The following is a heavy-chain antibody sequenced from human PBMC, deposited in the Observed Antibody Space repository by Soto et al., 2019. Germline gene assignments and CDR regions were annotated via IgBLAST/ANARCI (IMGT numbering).Heavy chain of an antibody. V-gene: IGHV1-69*01. CDR2: IIPIFGTA. Sequence: QVQLVQSGAEVKKPGSSVKVSCKASGGTFSSYAISWVRQAPGQGLEWMGGIIPIFGTANYAQKFQGRVTITADEATSTADMELSSLRSEDTAVYYCARDGGLAYCGGDCYSSWYFDLWGRGTLVTVSS. D-gene: IGHD2-21*02. CDR1: GGTFSSYA. J-gene: IGHJ2*01. CDR3: ARDGGLAYCGGDCYSSWYFDL.